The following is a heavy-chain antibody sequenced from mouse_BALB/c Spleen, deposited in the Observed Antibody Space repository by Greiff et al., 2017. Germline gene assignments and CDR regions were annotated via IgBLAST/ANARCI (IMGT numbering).Heavy chain of an antibody. D-gene: IGHD1-1*01. J-gene: IGHJ4*01. V-gene: IGHV14-3*02. CDR2: IDPANGNT. CDR1: GFNIKDTY. Sequence: VTLKVSGAELVKPGASVKLSCTASGFNIKDTYMHWVKQRPEQGLEWIGRIDPANGNTKYDPKFQGKATITADTSSNTAYLQLSSLTSEDTAVYYCARDGTGWGQGTSVTVSS. CDR3: ARDGTG.